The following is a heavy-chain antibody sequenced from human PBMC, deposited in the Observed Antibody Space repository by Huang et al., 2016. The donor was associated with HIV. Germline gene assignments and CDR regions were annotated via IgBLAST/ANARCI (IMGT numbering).Heavy chain of an antibody. Sequence: QVQLVESGGGLVQPGRSLRLSCAASGFTFTNYAIHWFRQAPGKGLEGVAFISYDGINKFSADSVKGRFTISRDNSKSTLYLLMNSLRVDDTALYYCARSAVPGDGDWFDPWGQGTLVTVSS. V-gene: IGHV3-30*04. D-gene: IGHD6-19*01. J-gene: IGHJ5*02. CDR3: ARSAVPGDGDWFDP. CDR2: ISYDGINK. CDR1: GFTFTNYA.